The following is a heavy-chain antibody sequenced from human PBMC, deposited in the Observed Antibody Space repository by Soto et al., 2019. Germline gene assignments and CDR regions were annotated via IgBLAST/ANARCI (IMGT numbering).Heavy chain of an antibody. V-gene: IGHV4-59*01. CDR2: IYYIGTT. J-gene: IGHJ5*02. D-gene: IGHD3-10*01. Sequence: SETLSLTCTVSGGSLNSYYWSWIRQSPGKGLEWIGYIYYIGTTKYNPSLTSRVTISVDTSKNQFSLKLRSLTAADTAVYYCARTGSGGTWFDPWGQGTLVTVSS. CDR3: ARTGSGGTWFDP. CDR1: GGSLNSYY.